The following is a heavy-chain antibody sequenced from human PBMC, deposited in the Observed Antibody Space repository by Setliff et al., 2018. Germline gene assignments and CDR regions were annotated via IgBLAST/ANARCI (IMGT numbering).Heavy chain of an antibody. D-gene: IGHD2-15*01. CDR3: ARVLPPNYYYYYMDV. J-gene: IGHJ6*03. CDR2: IYYSGST. CDR1: GGSISSYY. Sequence: PGGSLRLSCAASGGSISSYYWSWIRQPPGKGLEWIGYIYYSGSTNYNPSLKSRVTISVDTSKNQFSLKLSSVTAADTAVYYCARVLPPNYYYYYMDVWGKGTTVTVSS. V-gene: IGHV4-59*01.